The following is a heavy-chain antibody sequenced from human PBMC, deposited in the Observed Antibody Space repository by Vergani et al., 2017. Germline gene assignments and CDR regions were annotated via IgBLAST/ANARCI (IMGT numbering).Heavy chain of an antibody. D-gene: IGHD3-9*01. CDR2: INPSGGQT. CDR1: GYTFSYYY. V-gene: IGHV1-46*03. Sequence: VKKSGASVKVSCKTSGYTFSYYYMHWVRQAPGQGLEWMGIINPSGGQTNYAQKFQGRVTMTRDTSTSTVYMELSSLRSEETAIYYCARGDYGILTGYRYWGEGALVTVSA. J-gene: IGHJ4*02. CDR3: ARGDYGILTGYRY.